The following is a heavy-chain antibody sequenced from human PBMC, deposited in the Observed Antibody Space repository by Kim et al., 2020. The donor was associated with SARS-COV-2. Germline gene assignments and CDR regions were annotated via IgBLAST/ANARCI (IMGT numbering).Heavy chain of an antibody. D-gene: IGHD2-2*02. J-gene: IGHJ4*02. CDR3: ASGVAYTGDY. CDR2: YT. V-gene: IGHV5-10-1*01. Sequence: YTNYSPSFQGHVTISADKSISTAYLQWSSLKASDTAMYYCASGVAYTGDYWGQGTLVTVSS.